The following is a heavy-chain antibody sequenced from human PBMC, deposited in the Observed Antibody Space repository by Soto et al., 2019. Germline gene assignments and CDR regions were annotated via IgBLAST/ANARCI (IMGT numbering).Heavy chain of an antibody. Sequence: GGSLRLSCAASGFTFSSYWMHWVRQAPGKGLVWVSRINSDGSSTSYADSVKGRFTISRDNAKNTLYLQMNSLRAEDTAVYYCARELGPPSKTHILKSWYYYMDVWGKGTTVTVSS. CDR1: GFTFSSYW. V-gene: IGHV3-74*01. CDR2: INSDGSST. D-gene: IGHD3-16*01. J-gene: IGHJ6*03. CDR3: ARELGPPSKTHILKSWYYYMDV.